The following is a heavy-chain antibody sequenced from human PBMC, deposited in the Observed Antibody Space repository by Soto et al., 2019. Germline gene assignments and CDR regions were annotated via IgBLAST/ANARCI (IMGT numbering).Heavy chain of an antibody. CDR2: IYYSGNT. Sequence: SATLSLTCTVSGGSISSGDYYRNWIRQPPGKGLEWIGNIYYSGNTDCNPSLKSRVTISVDTSKNQFSLNLSSVTAADSAVYYCAGQPTAGSFYDLGSYYYYYGMDVWGQGTTVT. CDR1: GGSISSGDYY. D-gene: IGHD3-16*01. V-gene: IGHV4-30-4*01. J-gene: IGHJ6*02. CDR3: AGQPTAGSFYDLGSYYYYYGMDV.